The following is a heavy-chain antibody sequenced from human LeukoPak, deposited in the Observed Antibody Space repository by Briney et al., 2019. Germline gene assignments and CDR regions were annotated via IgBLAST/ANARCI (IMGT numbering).Heavy chain of an antibody. V-gene: IGHV3-43*01. J-gene: IGHJ4*02. CDR2: VAWDGSGT. D-gene: IGHD5-24*01. CDR1: GFNFDDYT. CDR3: VRGHGYNLEDYFDN. Sequence: GGSLRLSCAASGFNFDDYTMHWVRQAPGKGLEWVSLVAWDGSGTFFADSVKGRFTVSRDNSKNSLSLYMNSLTTEDTALYYCVRGHGYNLEDYFDNWGQGTLVTVSS.